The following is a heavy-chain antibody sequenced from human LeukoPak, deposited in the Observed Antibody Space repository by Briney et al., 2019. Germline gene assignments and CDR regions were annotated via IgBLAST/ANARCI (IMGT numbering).Heavy chain of an antibody. Sequence: SETLSLTCAVYGGSFSGYYWSWIRQPPGKGLEWIGEINHSGSTNYNPSLKSRVTISVDTSKNQFSLKLSSVTAADTAVYYCGRGERLGVAYWGRGTLVTVSS. D-gene: IGHD3-16*01. CDR2: INHSGST. J-gene: IGHJ4*02. V-gene: IGHV4-34*01. CDR3: GRGERLGVAY. CDR1: GGSFSGYY.